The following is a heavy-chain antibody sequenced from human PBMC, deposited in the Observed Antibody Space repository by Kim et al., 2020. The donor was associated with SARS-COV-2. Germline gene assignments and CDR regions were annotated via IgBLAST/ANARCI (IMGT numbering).Heavy chain of an antibody. Sequence: GGSLRLSCAASGFTFSSYAMHWVRQAPGKGLEWVAVISYDGSNKYYADSVKGRFTISRDNSKNTLYLQMNSLRAEDTAVYYCAREEGSYFDYWGQGTLVTVSS. CDR3: AREEGSYFDY. CDR2: ISYDGSNK. V-gene: IGHV3-30*04. CDR1: GFTFSSYA. J-gene: IGHJ4*02.